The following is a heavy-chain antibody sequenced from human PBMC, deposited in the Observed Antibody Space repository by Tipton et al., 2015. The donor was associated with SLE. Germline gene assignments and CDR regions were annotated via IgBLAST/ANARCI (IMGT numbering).Heavy chain of an antibody. J-gene: IGHJ5*02. CDR3: ARAVRRSSGYLNWVDL. Sequence: QVQLVQSGAEVRKPGASVKGSCKASGYTFSNFYIYWVRQAPGQGLEWMGWINPNSGGTNYPQKFQGRVTMTRDTSINTAYMEMTRLGSDDTAVYYCARAVRRSSGYLNWVDLWGQGTLVTVSS. CDR1: GYTFSNFY. CDR2: INPNSGGT. D-gene: IGHD3-22*01. V-gene: IGHV1-2*02.